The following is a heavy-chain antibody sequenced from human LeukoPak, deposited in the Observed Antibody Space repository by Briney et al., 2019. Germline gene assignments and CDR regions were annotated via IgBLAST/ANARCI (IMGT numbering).Heavy chain of an antibody. V-gene: IGHV4-61*05. Sequence: PSETLSLTCTVSGYSISSGYYWGWIRQPPGKGLEWIGYIYYSGSTNYNPSLKSRVTISVDTSKNQFSLKLSSVTAADTAVYYCATLNAGYSSGWYSFAEYFQHWGQGTLVTVSS. D-gene: IGHD6-19*01. CDR1: GYSISSGYY. J-gene: IGHJ1*01. CDR2: IYYSGST. CDR3: ATLNAGYSSGWYSFAEYFQH.